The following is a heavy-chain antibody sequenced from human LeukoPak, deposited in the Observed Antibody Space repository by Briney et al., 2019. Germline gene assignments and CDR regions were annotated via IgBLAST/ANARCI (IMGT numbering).Heavy chain of an antibody. CDR2: IIPILGIA. V-gene: IGHV1-69*04. CDR1: GGTFSSYA. CDR3: AVELSTVSPIDY. J-gene: IGHJ4*02. D-gene: IGHD4-11*01. Sequence: GASVKVSCKASGGTFSSYAISWVRQAPGQGLEWMGRIIPILGIANYAQKFQGRVTFTADKSTSTAYMELSSLRSEDTAVYYCAVELSTVSPIDYWGQGTLVTVSS.